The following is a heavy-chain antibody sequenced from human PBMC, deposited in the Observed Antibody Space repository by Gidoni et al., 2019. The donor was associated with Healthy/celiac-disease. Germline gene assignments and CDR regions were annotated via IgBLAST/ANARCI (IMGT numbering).Heavy chain of an antibody. CDR3: ARDRVITFGGVIVNWFDP. Sequence: QVQLQQSGPGLVKPSQTLSLTCAISGDSVSSNSAAWNWIRQSPSRGLEWLGRTYYRSKWYNDYAVSVKSRITINPDTSKNQFSLQLNSVTPEDTAVYYCARDRVITFGGVIVNWFDPWGQGTLVTVSS. D-gene: IGHD3-16*02. J-gene: IGHJ5*02. CDR1: GDSVSSNSAA. V-gene: IGHV6-1*01. CDR2: TYYRSKWYN.